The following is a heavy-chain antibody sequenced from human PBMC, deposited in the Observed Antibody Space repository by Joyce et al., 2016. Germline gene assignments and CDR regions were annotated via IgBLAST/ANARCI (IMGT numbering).Heavy chain of an antibody. CDR3: AKDMYGDYTSDAFDI. CDR1: GLTFRNYA. J-gene: IGHJ3*02. D-gene: IGHD4-17*01. Sequence: EVQLLESGGGLVQPGGSLRLSCAASGLTFRNYAMSWVRQAPGEGLEWVSEISGSGGSTYYADPVKGRFTISRDNSKNTLYLQMNSLGAEDTAIYYCAKDMYGDYTSDAFDIWGQGTMVTVSS. V-gene: IGHV3-23*01. CDR2: ISGSGGST.